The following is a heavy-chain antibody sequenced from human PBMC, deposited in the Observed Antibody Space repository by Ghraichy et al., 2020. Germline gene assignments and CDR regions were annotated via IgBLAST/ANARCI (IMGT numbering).Heavy chain of an antibody. Sequence: SETLSLTCTVSGGSISSGSYYWSWIRQPAGKGLEWIGHIYTSGSTNYNPSLKSRVTISIDTSKSQFSLNLTSVTAADTAVYYCAREGAESYWGQGTLVTVSS. CDR3: AREGAESY. V-gene: IGHV4-61*09. D-gene: IGHD6-19*01. J-gene: IGHJ4*02. CDR2: IYTSGST. CDR1: GGSISSGSYY.